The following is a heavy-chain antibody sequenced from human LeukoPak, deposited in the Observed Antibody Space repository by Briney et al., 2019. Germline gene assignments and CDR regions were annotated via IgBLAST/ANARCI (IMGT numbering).Heavy chain of an antibody. D-gene: IGHD1-26*01. V-gene: IGHV4-59*01. J-gene: IGHJ4*02. CDR1: GGSISSYY. CDR3: ARGYNGGSYSIDY. CDR2: IYYSGST. Sequence: SETLSLTCTVSGGSISSYYWSWIRQPPGKGLEWIGYIYYSGSTNYNPSLKSRVTISVDTSKNQFSLKLSSVTGADTAVYYCARGYNGGSYSIDYWGQGTLVTVSP.